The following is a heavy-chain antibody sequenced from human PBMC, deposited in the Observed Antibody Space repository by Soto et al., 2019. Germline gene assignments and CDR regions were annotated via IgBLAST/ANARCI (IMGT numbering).Heavy chain of an antibody. CDR3: ASHGSGRHYYYYGMDV. CDR2: IYSGGST. D-gene: IGHD3-10*01. V-gene: IGHV3-53*01. CDR1: GFTVSSNY. Sequence: PGGSLRLSCAASGFTVSSNYMSWVRQAPGKGLEWVSVIYSGGSTYYADSVKGRFTISRDNSKNTLYLQMNSLRTEDTAVYYCASHGSGRHYYYYGMDVWGQGTTVTVSS. J-gene: IGHJ6*02.